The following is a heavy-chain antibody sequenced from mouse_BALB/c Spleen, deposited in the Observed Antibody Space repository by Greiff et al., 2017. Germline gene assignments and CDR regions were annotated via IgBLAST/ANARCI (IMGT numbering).Heavy chain of an antibody. D-gene: IGHD2-4*01. Sequence: VKLMESAAELARPGASVKMSCKASGYTFTSYTMHWVKQRPGQGLEWIGYINPSSGYTEYNQKFKDKTTLTADKSSSTAYMQLSSLTSEDSAVYYCARGITTRSGYFDVWGAGTTVTVSS. CDR2: INPSSGYT. CDR3: ARGITTRSGYFDV. CDR1: GYTFTSYT. V-gene: IGHV1-4*02. J-gene: IGHJ1*01.